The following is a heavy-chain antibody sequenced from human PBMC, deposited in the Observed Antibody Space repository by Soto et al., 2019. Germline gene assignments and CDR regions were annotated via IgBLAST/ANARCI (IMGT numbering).Heavy chain of an antibody. J-gene: IGHJ4*02. CDR3: ARDQGIAAAGTFDY. D-gene: IGHD6-13*01. CDR2: ISAYNGNT. V-gene: IGHV1-18*01. Sequence: SVKVSCTASGYTFTSYGISWVRQAPGQGLEWMGWISAYNGNTNYAQKLQGRVTMTTDTSTSTAYMELRSLRSDDTAVYYCARDQGIAAAGTFDYWGQGTLVTVSS. CDR1: GYTFTSYG.